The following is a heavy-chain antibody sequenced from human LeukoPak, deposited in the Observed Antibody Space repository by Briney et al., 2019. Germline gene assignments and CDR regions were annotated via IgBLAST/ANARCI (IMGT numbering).Heavy chain of an antibody. J-gene: IGHJ3*02. Sequence: GRSLRLSCTASGFTFDDYAMHWVRQAPGKGLEWVSGISWNSGSIGYADSVKGRFTISRDNAKNSLYLQMNSLRAEDTALYYCALDYDSSGYHGAFDIWGQGTMVTVSS. CDR1: GFTFDDYA. CDR2: ISWNSGSI. V-gene: IGHV3-9*01. D-gene: IGHD3-22*01. CDR3: ALDYDSSGYHGAFDI.